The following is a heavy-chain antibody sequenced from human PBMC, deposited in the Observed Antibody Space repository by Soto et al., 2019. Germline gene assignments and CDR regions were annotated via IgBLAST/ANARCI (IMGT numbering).Heavy chain of an antibody. J-gene: IGHJ4*02. CDR1: GGSITNNNYF. CDR3: AKVLVGATSHSDFDS. CDR2: ATYSGGT. Sequence: SEPLSLTCTVSGGSITNNNYFWGWIRQPPGKGLEWIGSATYSGGTYYNSSLKSRVTISVDTSKNQFSLRLTSVTAADTAVYYCAKVLVGATSHSDFDSWGQGTLVTVSS. V-gene: IGHV4-39*01. D-gene: IGHD2-15*01.